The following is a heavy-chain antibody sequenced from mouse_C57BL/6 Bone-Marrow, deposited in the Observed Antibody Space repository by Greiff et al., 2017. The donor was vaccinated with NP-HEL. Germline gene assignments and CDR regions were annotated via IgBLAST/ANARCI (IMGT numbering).Heavy chain of an antibody. D-gene: IGHD1-1*01. Sequence: VQLKQSGPELVKPGASVKISCKASGYTFTDYYMNWVKQSHGKSLEWIGDINPNNGGTSYNQKFKGKATLTVDKSSSTAYMELRSLTSEDSAVYYCAPSYYYGSSYDYAMDYWGQGTSVTVSS. J-gene: IGHJ4*01. CDR3: APSYYYGSSYDYAMDY. CDR2: INPNNGGT. V-gene: IGHV1-26*01. CDR1: GYTFTDYY.